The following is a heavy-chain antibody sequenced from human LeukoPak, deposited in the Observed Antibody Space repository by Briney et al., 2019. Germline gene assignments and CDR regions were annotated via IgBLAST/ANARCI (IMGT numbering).Heavy chain of an antibody. CDR3: AGAGIAAAGRGYYFDY. J-gene: IGHJ4*02. Sequence: SGTLSLTCAVSGGSISSGSYYWSWIRQPAGKGLEWIGRIYTSGSTNYNPSLKSRVTISVDTSKNQFSLKLSSVTAADTAVYYCAGAGIAAAGRGYYFDYWGQGTLVTVSS. D-gene: IGHD6-13*01. CDR2: IYTSGST. CDR1: GGSISSGSYY. V-gene: IGHV4-61*02.